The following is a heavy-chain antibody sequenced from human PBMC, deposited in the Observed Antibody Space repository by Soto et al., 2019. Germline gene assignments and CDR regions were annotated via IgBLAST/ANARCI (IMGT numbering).Heavy chain of an antibody. CDR1: GFTFDDYA. V-gene: IGHV3-9*01. J-gene: IGHJ1*01. Sequence: GGSLRLSCAASGFTFDDYAMHWVRQVPGKGLEWVSGINWNSGSIGYADSVKGRFAISRDNAKNSLHLQMNSLRAEDTAFYYCVKDESINWYSGHFRHWGQGTLVTVSS. D-gene: IGHD6-13*01. CDR3: VKDESINWYSGHFRH. CDR2: INWNSGSI.